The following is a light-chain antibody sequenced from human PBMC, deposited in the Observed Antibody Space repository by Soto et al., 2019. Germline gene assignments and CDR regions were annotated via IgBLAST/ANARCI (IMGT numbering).Light chain of an antibody. CDR2: DAS. CDR1: QSVSSS. J-gene: IGKJ4*01. V-gene: IGKV3-11*01. Sequence: EIVLTQSPATLSLSPGETATLSCSPSQSVSSSLAWSQLKPGQTPRLLLYDASNRATGIPARFSGSGPGTDFTLTVSSLEPEDCAVYFCQQRSSWPLTFGGGTKVEIK. CDR3: QQRSSWPLT.